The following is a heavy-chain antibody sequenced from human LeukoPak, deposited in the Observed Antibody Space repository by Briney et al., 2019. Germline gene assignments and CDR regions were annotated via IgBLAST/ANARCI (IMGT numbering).Heavy chain of an antibody. CDR1: GFTFSSYS. CDR3: ARDQAAYCGGDCAWGFDY. D-gene: IGHD2-21*02. V-gene: IGHV3-21*01. CDR2: ISSSSSYI. Sequence: GGSLRLSCAASGFTFSSYSMNWVRQAPGKGLEWVSSISSSSSYIYYADSVKGRFTISRDNSKNTLYLQMNSLRAEDTAVYYCARDQAAYCGGDCAWGFDYWGQGTLVIVSS. J-gene: IGHJ4*02.